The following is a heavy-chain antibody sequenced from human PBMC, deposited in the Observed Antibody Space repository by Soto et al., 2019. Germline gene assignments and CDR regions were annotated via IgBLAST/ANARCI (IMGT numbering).Heavy chain of an antibody. D-gene: IGHD3-22*01. CDR3: ATRPLLPGAP. CDR2: IYSSGST. Sequence: EVQLVESGGGLIQPGGSLRLSCAASGFTFSSNDMNWVRQAPGKGLEWVSLIYSSGSTSYPDSVKGRFTISRDNSKNTLYLQMSSLRAEDTAVYYCATRPLLPGAPWGQGTMVTVSS. CDR1: GFTFSSND. J-gene: IGHJ3*01. V-gene: IGHV3-53*01.